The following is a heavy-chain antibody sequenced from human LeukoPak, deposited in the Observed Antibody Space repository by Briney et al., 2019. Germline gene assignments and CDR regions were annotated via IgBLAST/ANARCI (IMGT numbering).Heavy chain of an antibody. J-gene: IGHJ5*02. Sequence: GGSLRLSCAASGFTFNSHSMNWVRQAPGKGLEWVPSISSSSTYIYYADSVKGRFTISRDNAKSSLYLQMNSLRAEDTAVYYCAGASRKYWFDPWGQGTLVTVSS. CDR3: AGASRKYWFDP. CDR2: ISSSSTYI. V-gene: IGHV3-21*01. CDR1: GFTFNSHS.